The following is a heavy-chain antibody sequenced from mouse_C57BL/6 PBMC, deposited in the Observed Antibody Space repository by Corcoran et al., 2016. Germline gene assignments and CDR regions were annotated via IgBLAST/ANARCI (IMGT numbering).Heavy chain of an antibody. CDR3: AREWDGSSYDWYFDV. D-gene: IGHD1-1*01. CDR1: GYSITSGYY. Sequence: DVQLQESGPGLVKPSQSLSLTCSVTGYSITSGYYWNWIRQFPGNKLEWMGYISYDGSNNYNPSLKNRISITRDTSKNQFFLKLNSVTTEDTATYYCAREWDGSSYDWYFDVWGTGTTVTVSS. CDR2: ISYDGSN. J-gene: IGHJ1*03. V-gene: IGHV3-6*01.